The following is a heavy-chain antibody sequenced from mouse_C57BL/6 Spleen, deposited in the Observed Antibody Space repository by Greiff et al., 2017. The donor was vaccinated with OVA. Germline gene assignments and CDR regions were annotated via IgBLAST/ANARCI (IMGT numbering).Heavy chain of an antibody. Sequence: QVQLKESGPGLVQPSQSLSITCTVSGFSLTSYGVHWVRQSPGKGLEWLGVIWSGGSTDYNAAFISSLSISKDNSKSKVFFKMNSLQADDTAIYYCARNYYDYDYYYAMDYWGQGTSVTVSS. CDR3: ARNYYDYDYYYAMDY. D-gene: IGHD2-4*01. J-gene: IGHJ4*01. CDR2: IWSGGST. V-gene: IGHV2-2*01. CDR1: GFSLTSYG.